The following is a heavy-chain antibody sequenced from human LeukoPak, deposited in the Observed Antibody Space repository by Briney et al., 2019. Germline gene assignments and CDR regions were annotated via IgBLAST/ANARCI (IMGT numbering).Heavy chain of an antibody. D-gene: IGHD2-2*01. Sequence: GGSLRLSCAASGFTFDDYGMSWVRQAPGKGLEWVSGINWNGGSTGYADSVKGRFTISRDNAKNSLYLQMNSLRAEDTALYHCARVIVPAAMNYMDVWGKGTTVTVSS. CDR2: INWNGGST. CDR1: GFTFDDYG. J-gene: IGHJ6*03. V-gene: IGHV3-20*01. CDR3: ARVIVPAAMNYMDV.